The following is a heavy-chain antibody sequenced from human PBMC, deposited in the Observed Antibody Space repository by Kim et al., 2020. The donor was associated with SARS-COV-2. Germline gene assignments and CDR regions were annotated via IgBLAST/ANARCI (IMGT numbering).Heavy chain of an antibody. J-gene: IGHJ6*03. CDR1: GFTFSSYS. V-gene: IGHV3-21*01. CDR3: AREGRITIFGVVIPKDYYMDV. D-gene: IGHD3-3*01. CDR2: ISSSSSYI. Sequence: GGSLRLSCAASGFTFSSYSTNWVRQAPGKGLEWVSSISSSSSYIYYADSVKGRFTISRDNAKNSLYLQMNSLRAEDTAVYYCAREGRITIFGVVIPKDYYMDVWGKGTTVSVSS.